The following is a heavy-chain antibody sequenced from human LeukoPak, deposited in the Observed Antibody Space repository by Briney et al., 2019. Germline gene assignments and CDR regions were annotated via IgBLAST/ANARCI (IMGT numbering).Heavy chain of an antibody. CDR3: ARGGIVGATGDY. V-gene: IGHV3-21*01. CDR1: GFTFSSYS. Sequence: PGGSLRLSCAASGFTFSSYSMNWVRQAPGKGLEWVSSISSSSSYIYYADSVKGRFTISRDNAKSSLYLQVNSLRADDTAVYYCARGGIVGATGDYWGQGTLVTVSS. D-gene: IGHD1-26*01. J-gene: IGHJ4*02. CDR2: ISSSSSYI.